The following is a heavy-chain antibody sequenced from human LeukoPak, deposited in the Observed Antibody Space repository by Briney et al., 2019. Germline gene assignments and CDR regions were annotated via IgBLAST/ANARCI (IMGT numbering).Heavy chain of an antibody. J-gene: IGHJ4*02. V-gene: IGHV1-69*04. Sequence: GASVKVSCKASGGTFSSYAISWVRQAPGQGHEWMGRIIPILGIANYAQKFQGRVTITADKSTSTAYMELSSLRSEDTAVYYCARYFGDGRDRYNYIDYWGQGTLVTVSS. D-gene: IGHD3-16*01. CDR2: IIPILGIA. CDR1: GGTFSSYA. CDR3: ARYFGDGRDRYNYIDY.